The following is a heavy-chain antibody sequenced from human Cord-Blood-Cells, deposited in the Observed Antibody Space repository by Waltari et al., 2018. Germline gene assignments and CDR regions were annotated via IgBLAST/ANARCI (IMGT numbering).Heavy chain of an antibody. D-gene: IGHD2-2*01. Sequence: QVQLQQWGAGLLKPSETLSLTCAVYGGSFSGYYWSWIRQPPGKGLEWIGEINHSGSTNYNPSLKSRVTISVDTSKNQFSLKLSSVTAADTTVYYCARGGRVVPAAIPILYYYYYMDVWGKGTTVTVSS. V-gene: IGHV4-34*01. CDR3: ARGGRVVPAAIPILYYYYYMDV. J-gene: IGHJ6*03. CDR1: GGSFSGYY. CDR2: INHSGST.